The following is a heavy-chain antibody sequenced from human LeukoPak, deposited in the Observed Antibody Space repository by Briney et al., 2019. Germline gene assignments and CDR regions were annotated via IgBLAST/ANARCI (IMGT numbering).Heavy chain of an antibody. CDR2: INHSGST. Sequence: PSETLSLTCAVYGGSFSGYYWSWIRQPPGKGLEWIGEINHSGSTNYNPSLKSRVTISVDTSKNQFSLKLSSVTAADTAVYYCARTTYYYGSSGYGFGYWGQGTLVTVSS. J-gene: IGHJ4*02. V-gene: IGHV4-34*01. CDR3: ARTTYYYGSSGYGFGY. CDR1: GGSFSGYY. D-gene: IGHD3-22*01.